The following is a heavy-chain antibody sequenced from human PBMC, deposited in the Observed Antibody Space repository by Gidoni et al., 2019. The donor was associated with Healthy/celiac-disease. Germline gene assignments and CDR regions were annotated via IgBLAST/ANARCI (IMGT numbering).Heavy chain of an antibody. CDR3: AREEGGLDV. CDR1: EFSFSNYW. J-gene: IGHJ6*02. V-gene: IGHV3-74*01. CDR2: ITPDGSRA. Sequence: EVQLVESGGDLVQPGGSLRLSCAASEFSFSNYWMHWVRQVPGKGLVWVSNITPDGSRAFYAGSVKGRFTISRDNAENTLYLQMNSLGDEDTAVYFCAREEGGLDVWGRGTTVTVSS.